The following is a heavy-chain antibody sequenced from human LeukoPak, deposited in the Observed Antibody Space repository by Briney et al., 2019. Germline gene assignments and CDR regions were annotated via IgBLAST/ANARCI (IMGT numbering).Heavy chain of an antibody. CDR2: ISAYNGNT. CDR1: GYTFTSYG. J-gene: IGHJ6*03. D-gene: IGHD6-19*01. V-gene: IGHV1-18*01. CDR3: ARDHPYSSGWYCYYYMDV. Sequence: ASVTVSCKASGYTFTSYGISWVRQAPGQGLEWMGWISAYNGNTNYAQKLQGRVTMTTDTSTSTAYMELRSLRSDDTAVYYCARDHPYSSGWYCYYYMDVWGKGTTVTVSS.